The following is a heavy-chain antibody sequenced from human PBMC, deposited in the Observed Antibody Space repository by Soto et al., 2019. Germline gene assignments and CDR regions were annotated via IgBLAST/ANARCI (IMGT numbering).Heavy chain of an antibody. CDR2: IIPIFGTA. D-gene: IGHD6-19*01. Sequence: GASVKVSCKASGGTFSSYAISWVRQAPGQGLEWMGGIIPIFGTANYAQKFQGRVTITADESTSTAYMELSSLRSEDTAVYYCARYRSGYKDTMDPWGQGNLVTVSS. J-gene: IGHJ5*02. CDR3: ARYRSGYKDTMDP. V-gene: IGHV1-69*13. CDR1: GGTFSSYA.